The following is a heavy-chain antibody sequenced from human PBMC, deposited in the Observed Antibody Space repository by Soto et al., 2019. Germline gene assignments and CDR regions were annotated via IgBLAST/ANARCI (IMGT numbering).Heavy chain of an antibody. CDR1: GYTFSSYG. V-gene: IGHV1-18*01. Sequence: QVQLVQSGGEVRQPGASVKVSCKASGYTFSSYGISWVRQAPGQGLEWMGWISAYNGNTKYAQNLQGRVTLTTDTSTTTAYMELRSLRYDDTAVYFCARGADFWSGYRWFDPWCQGTLVTVSS. J-gene: IGHJ5*02. CDR3: ARGADFWSGYRWFDP. CDR2: ISAYNGNT. D-gene: IGHD3-3*01.